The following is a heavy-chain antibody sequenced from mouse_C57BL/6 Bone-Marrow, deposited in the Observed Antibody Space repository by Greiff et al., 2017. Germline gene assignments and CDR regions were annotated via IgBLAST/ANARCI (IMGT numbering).Heavy chain of an antibody. CDR3: ARSGYGNHYAMDY. CDR1: GYTFTSYG. V-gene: IGHV1-81*01. Sequence: VQLQESGAELARPGASVKLSCKASGYTFTSYGISWVKQRTGQGLEWIGEIYPRSGNPYYNEKFKGKATLTADKSSSTAYMELRSLTSEDAAFYFCARSGYGNHYAMDYWGQGTSVTVSS. CDR2: IYPRSGNP. J-gene: IGHJ4*01. D-gene: IGHD2-10*02.